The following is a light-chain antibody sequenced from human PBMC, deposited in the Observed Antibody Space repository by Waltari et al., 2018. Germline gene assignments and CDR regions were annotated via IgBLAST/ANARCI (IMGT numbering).Light chain of an antibody. V-gene: IGKV3-20*01. CDR3: QHYVTLPVT. J-gene: IGKJ1*01. Sequence: EIVLTQSPGTVSLSPGERATLSCRASQSVSRALAWYQQKPGQAHRLLMYGASIRATSIPYMFSGGGSGTDFSLTISRLEPEDSASYYCQHYVTLPVTFGQGTKVEIK. CDR1: QSVSRA. CDR2: GAS.